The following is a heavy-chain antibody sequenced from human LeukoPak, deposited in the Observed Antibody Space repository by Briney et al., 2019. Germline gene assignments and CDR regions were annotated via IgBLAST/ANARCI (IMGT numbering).Heavy chain of an antibody. D-gene: IGHD2-2*01. CDR3: ARRDCSSAICGWFDP. Sequence: ASVKVSCKASGYTFTGYYIHWVRQAPGQGLEWMGIINPGGGSTNYAQKFQGGVTMTRDTSTSTVYMELSSLRSEDTAVYYCARRDCSSAICGWFDPWGQGTLVTVSS. J-gene: IGHJ5*02. CDR2: INPGGGST. V-gene: IGHV1-46*01. CDR1: GYTFTGYY.